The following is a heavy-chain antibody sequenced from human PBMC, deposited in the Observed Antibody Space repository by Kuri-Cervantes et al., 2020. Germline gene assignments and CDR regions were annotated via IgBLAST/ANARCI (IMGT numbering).Heavy chain of an antibody. Sequence: GESLKISCAASGFTFSSYWMSWVRQAPGKGLEWISYIRSTSNTIYYADSVKGRFTISRDNAKNSLYLQMNSLRAEDTAVYYCARGHYGLDVWGQGTTVTVSS. J-gene: IGHJ6*02. CDR1: GFTFSSYW. V-gene: IGHV3-48*04. CDR3: ARGHYGLDV. CDR2: IRSTSNTI.